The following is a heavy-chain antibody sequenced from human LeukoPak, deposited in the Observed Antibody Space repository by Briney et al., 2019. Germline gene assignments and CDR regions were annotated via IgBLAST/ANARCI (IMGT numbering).Heavy chain of an antibody. V-gene: IGHV3-43*01. Sequence: GGSLRLSCAAPGFTFDDYTMHWVHQAPGKGLEWVSLISWDGGSTYYADSVKGRFTISRDNSKNSLYLQMNSLRTEDTALYYCAKDIATVTTPDYWGQGTLATVSS. J-gene: IGHJ4*02. CDR3: AKDIATVTTPDY. CDR1: GFTFDDYT. D-gene: IGHD4-17*01. CDR2: ISWDGGST.